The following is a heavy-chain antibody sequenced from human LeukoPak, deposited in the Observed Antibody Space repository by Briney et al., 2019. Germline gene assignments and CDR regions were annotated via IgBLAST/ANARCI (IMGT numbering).Heavy chain of an antibody. CDR1: GYTLTSYG. V-gene: IGHV1-18*01. D-gene: IGHD3-22*01. CDR3: ARDYPYYYDSSGYYSTRGDAFDI. CDR2: ISAYNGNT. J-gene: IGHJ3*02. Sequence: ASVKVSCKASGYTLTSYGISWVRQAPGQGLEWMGWISAYNGNTNYAQKLQGRVTMTTDTSTSTAYMELRSLRSDDTAVYYCARDYPYYYDSSGYYSTRGDAFDIWGQGTMVTVSS.